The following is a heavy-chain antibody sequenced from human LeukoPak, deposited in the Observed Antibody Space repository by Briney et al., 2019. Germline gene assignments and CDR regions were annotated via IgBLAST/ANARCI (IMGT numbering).Heavy chain of an antibody. D-gene: IGHD3-22*01. V-gene: IGHV1-2*02. CDR3: ARAPWGDYYDSSGGAFDI. J-gene: IGHJ3*02. CDR1: GYTFTGYY. CDR2: INPNSGGT. Sequence: GASVKVSCKASGYTFTGYYMHWVRQAPGQGLEWMGWINPNSGGTNYAQKFQGRVTMTRDTSISTAYMELSRLRSDDTAVYYCARAPWGDYYDSSGGAFDIWGQGTMVTVSS.